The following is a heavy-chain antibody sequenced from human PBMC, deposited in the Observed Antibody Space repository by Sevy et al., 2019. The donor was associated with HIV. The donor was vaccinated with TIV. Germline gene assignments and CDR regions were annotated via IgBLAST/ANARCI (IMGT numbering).Heavy chain of an antibody. Sequence: GGSLRLSCAASGFIFSSYWMSWVRQAPGKGLEWVANIKQDRSEKYYVDSVKGRFTISGDNAKNSLYLQMSSLRAEDTAVYYCARDPRVWGSAFDIWGQGTMVTVSS. J-gene: IGHJ3*02. V-gene: IGHV3-7*01. CDR1: GFIFSSYW. CDR3: ARDPRVWGSAFDI. D-gene: IGHD3-16*01. CDR2: IKQDRSEK.